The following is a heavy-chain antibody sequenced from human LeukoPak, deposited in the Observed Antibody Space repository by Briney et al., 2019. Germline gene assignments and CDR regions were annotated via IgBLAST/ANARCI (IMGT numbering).Heavy chain of an antibody. CDR1: GFTFSNTW. D-gene: IGHD6-13*01. Sequence: PGGSLRLSRAASGFTFSNTWMSWVRQAPGKGLEWVGRIKSKTDGGTTDYAAPVKGRFTISRDDSKNTQYLQMNSLKTEDTAVYYCTTGLRAADTNWGLGTLVTVSS. V-gene: IGHV3-15*01. CDR3: TTGLRAADTN. CDR2: IKSKTDGGTT. J-gene: IGHJ4*02.